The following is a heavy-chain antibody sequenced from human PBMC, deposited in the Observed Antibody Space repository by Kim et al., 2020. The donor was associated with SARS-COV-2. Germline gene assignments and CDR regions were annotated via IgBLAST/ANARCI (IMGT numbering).Heavy chain of an antibody. CDR2: ISRTSGSI. Sequence: GGSLRLSCVGFGFNFNDYGINWVRQAPGKGLEWISYISRTSGSIYYADSVKGRFTIARDKAEKSVFLRMNSLRDDDTAVYYCARELEIWTMAVLIGVPTYYNGLDVWGQGTTVTVSS. CDR3: ARELEIWTMAVLIGVPTYYNGLDV. D-gene: IGHD6-19*01. V-gene: IGHV3-48*02. CDR1: GFNFNDYG. J-gene: IGHJ6*02.